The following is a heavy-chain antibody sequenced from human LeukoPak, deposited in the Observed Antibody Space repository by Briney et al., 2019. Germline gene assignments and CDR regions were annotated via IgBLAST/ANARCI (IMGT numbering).Heavy chain of an antibody. D-gene: IGHD3-10*01. CDR3: ARRMWFGELYYFDY. J-gene: IGHJ4*02. CDR2: IYYSGST. V-gene: IGHV4-39*01. CDR1: CGSISSSSYY. Sequence: KASETLSLTCTVSCGSISSSSYYWGWIRQPPGKGLEWIGSIYYSGSTYYNPSLKSRVTISVDTSKNQFSLKLSSVTAADTAVYYCARRMWFGELYYFDYWGQGTLVTVSS.